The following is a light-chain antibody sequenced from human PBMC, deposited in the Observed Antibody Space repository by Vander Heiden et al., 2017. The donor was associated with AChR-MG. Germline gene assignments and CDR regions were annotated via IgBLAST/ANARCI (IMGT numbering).Light chain of an antibody. CDR3: QQYDYLPPYT. V-gene: IGKV1-33*01. Sequence: DIQMTQSPSSLSASVGDRVTITCQASQDIGNRLNWYQQNPGKAPKLRIFDTSQLETGVPSRFSGSGFGTEFTLTIDSLQPEDFATYFCQQYDYLPPYTFGQGTRVDIK. CDR2: DTS. J-gene: IGKJ2*01. CDR1: QDIGNR.